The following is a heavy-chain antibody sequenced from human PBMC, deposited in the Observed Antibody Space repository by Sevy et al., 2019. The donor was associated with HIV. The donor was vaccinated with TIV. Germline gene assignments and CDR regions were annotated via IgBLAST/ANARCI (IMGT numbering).Heavy chain of an antibody. Sequence: GGSLRLSCAASGFTFSEAWMSWVRQAPGKGLEWVGRIKSKTDAATRDFAAPVRGRFTISRDDSANTVYLVMNNLKPEDTGVYYCAAGTGTSDFDYWGQGTLVTVSS. CDR3: AAGTGTSDFDY. CDR2: IKSKTDAATR. V-gene: IGHV3-15*01. CDR1: GFTFSEAW. D-gene: IGHD1-7*01. J-gene: IGHJ4*02.